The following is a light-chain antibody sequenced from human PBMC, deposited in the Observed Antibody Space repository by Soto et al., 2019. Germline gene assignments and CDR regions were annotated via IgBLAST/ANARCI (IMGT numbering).Light chain of an antibody. CDR3: QQYYSTPLT. V-gene: IGKV3-20*01. Sequence: EIVLTQSPGTLSLSPWERATLSCMASQSVSNNYLAWYQQTPGQAPRLLIYGASNRATGIPDRFSGSGSGTDFTLPISSLQAEDVAVYYCQQYYSTPLTFGGGTKVDIK. J-gene: IGKJ4*01. CDR2: GAS. CDR1: QSVSNNY.